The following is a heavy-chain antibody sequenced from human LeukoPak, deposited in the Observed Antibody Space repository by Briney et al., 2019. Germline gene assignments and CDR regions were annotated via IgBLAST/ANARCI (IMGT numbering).Heavy chain of an antibody. CDR2: VQHIGGET. CDR1: GFTLSNSW. D-gene: IGHD4-11*01. CDR3: ATYSILNAREFRY. Sequence: GGSLRLSCAGSGFTLSNSWMGWVRQVPGKGLEWVANVQHIGGETYYVDSVKGRFTISRDNAKNSVYLQMNSLGADDTAVYYCATYSILNAREFRYWGQGTLVTVTS. J-gene: IGHJ1*01. V-gene: IGHV3-7*01.